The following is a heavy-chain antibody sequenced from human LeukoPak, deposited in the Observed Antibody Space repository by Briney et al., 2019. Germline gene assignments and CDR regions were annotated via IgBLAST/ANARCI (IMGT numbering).Heavy chain of an antibody. J-gene: IGHJ3*02. CDR1: GGSISSSSYY. CDR2: IYYSGST. CDR3: ARGWNDAFDI. Sequence: SETLSLTCTVSGGSISSSSYYWDWIRQPPGKGLEWIGTIYYSGSTYYNPSLKSRVTISLDTSKNQFSLKVSSVTAADTAVYYCARGWNDAFDIWGQGTMVTVSS. D-gene: IGHD1-1*01. V-gene: IGHV4-39*07.